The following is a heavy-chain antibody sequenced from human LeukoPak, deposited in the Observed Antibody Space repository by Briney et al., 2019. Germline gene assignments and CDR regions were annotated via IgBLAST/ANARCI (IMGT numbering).Heavy chain of an antibody. CDR2: STGSGRTT. Sequence: GGSLRLSCAASGFTFSNYAMTWVRQAPGRGLEWVSASTGSGRTTYYADSVKGRFTISRDNSKNTLYLQMNSLRAEDTAVYYCAKDLGNQLLRGDAFDIWGQGTMVTVSS. J-gene: IGHJ3*02. CDR1: GFTFSNYA. V-gene: IGHV3-23*01. CDR3: AKDLGNQLLRGDAFDI. D-gene: IGHD2-2*01.